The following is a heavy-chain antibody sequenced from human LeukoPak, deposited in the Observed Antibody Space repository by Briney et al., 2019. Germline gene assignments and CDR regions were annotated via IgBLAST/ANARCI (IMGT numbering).Heavy chain of an antibody. CDR2: INSDGSTT. J-gene: IGHJ4*02. CDR1: GFTFSRYW. Sequence: GGSLRLSCVASGFTFSRYWMHWVRQAPGKGLVWVSHINSDGSTTTYADSVKGRFTITRDNAKNTLYLQMNSLSAEDTAVYYCARGPRGGTLDFWGQGTLVTVSS. V-gene: IGHV3-74*01. CDR3: ARGPRGGTLDF. D-gene: IGHD3-10*01.